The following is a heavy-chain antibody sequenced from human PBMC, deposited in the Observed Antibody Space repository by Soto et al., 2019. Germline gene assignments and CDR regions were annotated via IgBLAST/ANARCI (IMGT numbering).Heavy chain of an antibody. J-gene: IGHJ4*02. D-gene: IGHD3-10*01. Sequence: QVQLVESGGGVVQPGRSLRLSCAASGFTFSSYGMHWVRQAPGKGLEWVAVISYDGSNKYYADSVKGRFTISRDNSKNTLYLQMNSLRAEDTAVYYCAKVYYYGSGSFDYWGQGTLVTVSS. V-gene: IGHV3-30*18. CDR2: ISYDGSNK. CDR1: GFTFSSYG. CDR3: AKVYYYGSGSFDY.